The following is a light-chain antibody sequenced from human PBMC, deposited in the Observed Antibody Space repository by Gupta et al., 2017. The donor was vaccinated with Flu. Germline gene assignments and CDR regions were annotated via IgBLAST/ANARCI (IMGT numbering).Light chain of an antibody. Sequence: DITMTQSPSSLSASVGDRVTITCQTSQGIRSYLNWYQQKPGKAPKLLITAASHLQSGVPSRFSGRGSGTDFTLTISSLQPEDFATYYCQQSYSTAFGPGTTVEFK. V-gene: IGKV1-39*01. J-gene: IGKJ3*01. CDR1: QGIRSY. CDR2: AAS. CDR3: QQSYSTA.